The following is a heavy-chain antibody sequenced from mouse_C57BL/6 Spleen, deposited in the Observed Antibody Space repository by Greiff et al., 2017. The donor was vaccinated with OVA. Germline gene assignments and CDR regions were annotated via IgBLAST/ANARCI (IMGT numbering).Heavy chain of an antibody. Sequence: QVQLQQPGTELMKPGASVKLSCKASGYTFTSYWMHWVKQRPGQGLEWIGNINPSNGGTNYNEKFKSKATLTVDKSSSTAYMQLSSLTSEDSAVYYGARWDYDVSWYVDVWGTGTTVTVSS. CDR2: INPSNGGT. V-gene: IGHV1-53*01. CDR3: ARWDYDVSWYVDV. CDR1: GYTFTSYW. J-gene: IGHJ1*03. D-gene: IGHD2-4*01.